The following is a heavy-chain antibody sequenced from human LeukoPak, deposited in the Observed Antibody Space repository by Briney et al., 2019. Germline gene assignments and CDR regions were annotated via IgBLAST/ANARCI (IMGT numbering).Heavy chain of an antibody. CDR3: ASQPPYDRAFQI. CDR2: IMPILGTT. J-gene: IGHJ3*02. Sequence: ASVKVSCKASGGPFSSYVISWVRQAPGQGLEWMGGIMPILGTTKYAQKFQGRVTITADESTSTAYMELSSLRSEDTAMYYCASQPPYDRAFQIWGQGTKVTVSS. V-gene: IGHV1-69*13. CDR1: GGPFSSYV. D-gene: IGHD3-22*01.